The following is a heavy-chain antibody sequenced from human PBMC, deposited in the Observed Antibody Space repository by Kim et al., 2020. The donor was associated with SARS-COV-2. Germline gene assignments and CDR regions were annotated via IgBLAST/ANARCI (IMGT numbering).Heavy chain of an antibody. CDR2: IYSGGST. J-gene: IGHJ3*02. D-gene: IGHD6-13*01. CDR1: GFTVSSNY. V-gene: IGHV3-53*01. CDR3: AREDPMEQQPRAAFDI. Sequence: GGSLRLSCAASGFTVSSNYMSWVRQAPGKGLEWVSVIYSGGSTYYADSVKGRFTISRDNSKNTLYLQMNSLRAEDTAVYYCAREDPMEQQPRAAFDIWGQGTMVTVSS.